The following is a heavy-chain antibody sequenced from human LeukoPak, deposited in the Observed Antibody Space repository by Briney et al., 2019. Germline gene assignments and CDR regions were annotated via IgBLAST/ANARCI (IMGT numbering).Heavy chain of an antibody. D-gene: IGHD3-3*01. J-gene: IGHJ3*02. CDR2: IYYSGST. V-gene: IGHV4-39*01. CDR1: GGSISSSSYY. CDR3: ARHFFLDPPFFGAFDI. Sequence: TSETLSLTCTVSGGSISSSSYYWGWIRQPPGKGLEWIGSIYYSGSTYYNPSLKSRVTISVDTSKNQFSLKLSSVTAADTAVYYCARHFFLDPPFFGAFDIWGQGTMVTVSS.